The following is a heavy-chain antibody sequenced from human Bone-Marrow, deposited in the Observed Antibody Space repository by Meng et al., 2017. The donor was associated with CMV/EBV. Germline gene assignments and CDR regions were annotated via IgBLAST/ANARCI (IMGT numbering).Heavy chain of an antibody. CDR1: GYTFTSYG. CDR3: ARDNANGQWLVLYYYGMDV. D-gene: IGHD6-19*01. Sequence: ASVKVSCKASGYTFTSYGISWVRQAPGQGLEWMGWISAYYGNTNYAQKLQGRVTMTTDTSTSTAYMELRSLRSDDTAVYYCARDNANGQWLVLYYYGMDVWGQGTTVTVSS. CDR2: ISAYYGNT. V-gene: IGHV1-18*01. J-gene: IGHJ6*02.